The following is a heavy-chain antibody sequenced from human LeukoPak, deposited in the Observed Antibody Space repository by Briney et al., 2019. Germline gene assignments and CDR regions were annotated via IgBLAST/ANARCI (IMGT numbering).Heavy chain of an antibody. J-gene: IGHJ4*02. Sequence: GGSLRLSCAVSGFTFNNYAMSWVRQAPGKGLEWVAFIRYDGSNKYYADSVKGRFTISRDNSKNTLYLQMNSLRAEDTAVYYCARGDGYNIDYWGQGTLVTVSS. CDR1: GFTFNNYA. CDR2: IRYDGSNK. V-gene: IGHV3-30*02. CDR3: ARGDGYNIDY. D-gene: IGHD5-24*01.